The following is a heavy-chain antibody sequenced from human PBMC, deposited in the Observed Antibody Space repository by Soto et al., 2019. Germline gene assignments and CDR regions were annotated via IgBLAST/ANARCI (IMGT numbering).Heavy chain of an antibody. J-gene: IGHJ5*02. CDR3: ARGYCSSTSCYQVWFDP. D-gene: IGHD2-2*01. Sequence: SEYLSLTLDVYGGSLSGYYWSWILQPPLKVLEWIGEINHSGSTNYNPSVKSRVTISVDTSKNQFSLKLSSVTAADTAVYYCARGYCSSTSCYQVWFDPWGQGNLVT. V-gene: IGHV4-34*01. CDR1: GGSLSGYY. CDR2: INHSGST.